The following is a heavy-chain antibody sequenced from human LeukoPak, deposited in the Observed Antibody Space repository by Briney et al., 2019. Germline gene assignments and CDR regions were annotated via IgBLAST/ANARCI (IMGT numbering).Heavy chain of an antibody. CDR3: ARDSNYYDSSGPHDYYYYGMDV. Sequence: ASVKVSCKASGYTFTSYYMHWVRQAPGQGLEWMGIINPSGGSTSYAQKFQGRVTMTRDTSTSTVYMELSSLRSEDTAVYYCARDSNYYDSSGPHDYYYYGMDVWGQGTTVTVSS. D-gene: IGHD3-22*01. J-gene: IGHJ6*02. V-gene: IGHV1-46*01. CDR2: INPSGGST. CDR1: GYTFTSYY.